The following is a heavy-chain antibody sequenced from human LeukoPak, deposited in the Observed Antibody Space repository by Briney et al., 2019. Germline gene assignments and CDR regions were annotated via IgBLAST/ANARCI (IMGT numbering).Heavy chain of an antibody. CDR1: GFTFSSYA. D-gene: IGHD3-22*01. Sequence: GGSLRLSCAASGFTFSSYAMHWVRQAPGKGLEWVAVISYDGSNKYYADSVKGQFTISRDNSKNTLYLQMNSLRAEDTAVYYCARDFYYYDSSGYSDYWGQGTLVTVSS. CDR2: ISYDGSNK. CDR3: ARDFYYYDSSGYSDY. J-gene: IGHJ4*02. V-gene: IGHV3-30*04.